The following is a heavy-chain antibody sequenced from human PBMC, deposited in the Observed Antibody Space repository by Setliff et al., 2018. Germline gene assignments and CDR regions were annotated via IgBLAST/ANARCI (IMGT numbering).Heavy chain of an antibody. CDR2: INQDGSQK. Sequence: GGSLRLSCAASGFTFSSYWMAWVRQAPGKGLEWVANINQDGSQKYYVDSVKGRFTVSRDNAKNSLYLQMNSLRAEDTAIYYCGPGGKGLLENWGQGTLVTVSS. CDR1: GFTFSSYW. J-gene: IGHJ4*02. D-gene: IGHD3-10*01. CDR3: GPGGKGLLEN. V-gene: IGHV3-7*01.